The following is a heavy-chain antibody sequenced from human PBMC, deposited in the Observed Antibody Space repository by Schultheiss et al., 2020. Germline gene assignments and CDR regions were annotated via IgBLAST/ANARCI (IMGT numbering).Heavy chain of an antibody. Sequence: SETLSLTCAVYGGSFSGYYWSWIRQPPGKGLEWIGSIYYSGSTYYNPSLKSRVTISVDRSKNQFSLKLSSVTAADTAVYYCARPTGTGYGAWGYWGQGTLVTVSS. D-gene: IGHD2-8*02. V-gene: IGHV4-34*01. CDR2: IYYSGST. CDR3: ARPTGTGYGAWGY. CDR1: GGSFSGYY. J-gene: IGHJ4*02.